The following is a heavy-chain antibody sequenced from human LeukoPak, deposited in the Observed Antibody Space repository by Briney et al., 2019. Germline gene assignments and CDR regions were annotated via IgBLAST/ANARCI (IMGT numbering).Heavy chain of an antibody. CDR1: GFTFSSYN. D-gene: IGHD3-10*01. J-gene: IGHJ4*02. CDR3: ASGGSGSYYDETKIYFDY. V-gene: IGHV3-48*01. Sequence: PGGSLRLSCAASGFTFSSYNMIWVRQAPGKGLEWVSYISSSSSTIYYADSVKGRFTISRDNAKNSLYLQMNSLRAEDTAVYYCASGGSGSYYDETKIYFDYWGQGTLVTVSS. CDR2: ISSSSSTI.